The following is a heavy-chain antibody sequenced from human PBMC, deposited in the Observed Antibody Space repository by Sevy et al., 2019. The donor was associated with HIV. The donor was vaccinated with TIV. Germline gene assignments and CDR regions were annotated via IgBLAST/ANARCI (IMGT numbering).Heavy chain of an antibody. V-gene: IGHV4-38-2*01. CDR3: ARNNNKRFDP. CDR2: VFLSGSA. J-gene: IGHJ5*01. Sequence: SETLSLTCAVSGYSIRSGYYWDWIRQSPGKGLEWIGSVFLSGSAYYNPSLKSRVTISVDTSKNHFSLKLYSVTAADTAVYYCARNNNKRFDPWGQGTLVTVSS. CDR1: GYSIRSGYY.